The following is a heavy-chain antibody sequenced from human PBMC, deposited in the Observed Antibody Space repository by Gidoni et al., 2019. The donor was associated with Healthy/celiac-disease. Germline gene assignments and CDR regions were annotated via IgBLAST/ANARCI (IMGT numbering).Heavy chain of an antibody. CDR2: INPNSGGT. CDR3: ARDRDYYDSSGYYHDYYYYGMDV. J-gene: IGHJ6*02. CDR1: GYTFTGYY. D-gene: IGHD3-22*01. V-gene: IGHV1-2*04. Sequence: QVQLVQSGAEVKKPGASVKVSCKASGYTFTGYYMHWVRQAPGQGLAWMGWINPNSGGTNYAQKFQGWVTMTRDTSISTAYMELSRLRSDDTAVYYCARDRDYYDSSGYYHDYYYYGMDVWGQGTTVTVSS.